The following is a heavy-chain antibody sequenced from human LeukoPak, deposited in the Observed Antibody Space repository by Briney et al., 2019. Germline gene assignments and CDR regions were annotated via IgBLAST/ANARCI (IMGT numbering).Heavy chain of an antibody. J-gene: IGHJ6*02. V-gene: IGHV4-34*01. Sequence: PSETLSLTCAVYGESFSGYYWCWLRQPPGKGLEWIGEINHSGSTNYNPSLKSRVTISVDTSKNQFSLKLSSVTAADTAVYYCARGSGLYGMDVWGQGTTVTVSS. CDR2: INHSGST. CDR1: GESFSGYY. CDR3: ARGSGLYGMDV.